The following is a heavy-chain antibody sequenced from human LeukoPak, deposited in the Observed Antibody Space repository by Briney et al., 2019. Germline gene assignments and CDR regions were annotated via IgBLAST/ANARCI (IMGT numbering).Heavy chain of an antibody. V-gene: IGHV4-59*01. Sequence: PSETLSLTCTVSGGSLSSYYSCWIRHPPRKGLGWIGYIYYSGSTNYNPSLKSRVTISVDTSKNQFSLKLSSVTAADTAVYYCARKNPAYCGGDCYSYAFDIWGQGTMVTVSS. D-gene: IGHD2-21*01. CDR2: IYYSGST. CDR1: GGSLSSYY. CDR3: ARKNPAYCGGDCYSYAFDI. J-gene: IGHJ3*02.